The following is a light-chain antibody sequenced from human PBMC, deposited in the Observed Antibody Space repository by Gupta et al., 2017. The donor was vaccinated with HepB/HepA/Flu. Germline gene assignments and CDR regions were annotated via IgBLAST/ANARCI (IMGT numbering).Light chain of an antibody. V-gene: IGKV3-20*01. J-gene: IGKJ2*04. CDR1: QSVSSGF. CDR3: QQYGSSPQCS. CDR2: GAS. Sequence: EIVLTQSPGTLSLSPGESATLSCRASQSVSSGFLAWYQQKPGQAPRLLIHGASSRATGIPDRFSGSGSGTDFTLTISRLEPEDFAVYYCQQYGSSPQCSFGQGTKLDIK.